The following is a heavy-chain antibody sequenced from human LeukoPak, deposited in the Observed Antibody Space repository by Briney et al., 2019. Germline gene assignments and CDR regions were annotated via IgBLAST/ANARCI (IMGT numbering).Heavy chain of an antibody. CDR1: GYTFTGYY. Sequence: EASVTVSCKASGYTFTGYYMHWVRQAPGQGLEWMGWINPNSGGTNYAQKFQGRVTMTRDTSISTAYMELSRLRSDDTAVYYCAGADRLRHAFDIWGQGTMVTVSS. V-gene: IGHV1-2*02. D-gene: IGHD2-21*01. CDR3: AGADRLRHAFDI. J-gene: IGHJ3*02. CDR2: INPNSGGT.